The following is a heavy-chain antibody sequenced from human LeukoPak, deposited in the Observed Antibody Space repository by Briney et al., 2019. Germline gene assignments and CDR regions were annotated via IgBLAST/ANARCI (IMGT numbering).Heavy chain of an antibody. CDR3: AREEHRLAEAGTSAFDL. CDR1: GFTFSENW. CDR2: INRDGGLT. J-gene: IGHJ3*01. V-gene: IGHV3-74*01. D-gene: IGHD6-13*01. Sequence: GGSLRLSCVASGFTFSENWMHWVRQAPGKGLAWVSHINRDGGLTNYADSVKGRFTISRDNARNTVYLQVSILRVEDKAIYFCAREEHRLAEAGTSAFDLGGQGTLVTVSP.